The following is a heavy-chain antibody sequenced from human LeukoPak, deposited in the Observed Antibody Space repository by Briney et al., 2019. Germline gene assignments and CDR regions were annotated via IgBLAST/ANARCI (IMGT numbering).Heavy chain of an antibody. CDR1: GFTFSDYY. CDR2: IKSKTDGGTT. D-gene: IGHD1-26*01. J-gene: IGHJ4*02. CDR3: TTGGIVGATTLYSDFDY. Sequence: GGSLRLSCAASGFTFSDYYMSWIRQAPGKGLEWVGRIKSKTDGGTTDYAAPVKGRFTISRDDSKNTLYLQMNSLKTEDTAVYYCTTGGIVGATTLYSDFDYWGQGTLVTVSS. V-gene: IGHV3-15*01.